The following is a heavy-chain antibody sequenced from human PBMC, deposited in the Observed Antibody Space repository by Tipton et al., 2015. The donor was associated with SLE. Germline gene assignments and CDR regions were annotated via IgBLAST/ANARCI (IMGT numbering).Heavy chain of an antibody. Sequence: VQLVQSGGGLVQPGGSLRLSCEASGFTVSSNYMSWVRQAPGKGLEWVSVIYRGGSPFFADSVKGRFTRSRDDSENTLYLHMNSRRTDDTAVYYCARDTWVQNNRAFDYWGQGTLVTVSS. J-gene: IGHJ4*02. D-gene: IGHD1-14*01. CDR2: IYRGGSP. V-gene: IGHV3-53*04. CDR1: GFTVSSNY. CDR3: ARDTWVQNNRAFDY.